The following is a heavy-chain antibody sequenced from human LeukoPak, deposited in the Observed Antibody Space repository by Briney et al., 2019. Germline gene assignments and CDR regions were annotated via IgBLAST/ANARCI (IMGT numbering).Heavy chain of an antibody. D-gene: IGHD6-13*01. V-gene: IGHV4-39*01. CDR2: ISYSGSP. CDR3: ATRIAAAGTPWDY. Sequence: PSETLSLTCTVSGGSISSSSYYWGWIRQPPGKGLEWIGSISYSGSPNYNPSLKSRVTTSVDTSKHQFSLKLSSVTAADTAVYYCATRIAAAGTPWDYWGQGTLVTVSS. CDR1: GGSISSSSYY. J-gene: IGHJ4*02.